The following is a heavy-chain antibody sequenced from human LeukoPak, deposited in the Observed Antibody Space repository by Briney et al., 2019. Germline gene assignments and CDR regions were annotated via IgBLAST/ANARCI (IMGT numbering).Heavy chain of an antibody. CDR3: ARDERFCNGDNHYPDLGY. Sequence: ASVKASCKASGYTFTGYYMFWVRQAPGQGLEWMGWINPNTGATKYAQNFQGRVTLTRDTSIRTTFMELSSLRSDDTAFYYCARDERFCNGDNHYPDLGYWGQGTLVTVSS. CDR1: GYTFTGYY. J-gene: IGHJ4*02. D-gene: IGHD2-15*01. CDR2: INPNTGAT. V-gene: IGHV1-2*02.